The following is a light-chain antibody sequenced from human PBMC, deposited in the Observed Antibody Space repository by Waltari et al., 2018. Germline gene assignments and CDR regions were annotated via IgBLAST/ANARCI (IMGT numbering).Light chain of an antibody. CDR2: EVN. Sequence: QSALTQPASVSGSLGQSIPISCTGTSSDVGTYNLGSWYQQYPGKAPKLMIYEVNKRPSGLSNRFSGSKTGNTASLTISGLQAEDEADYYCCSYAGSHTLVFGGGTELTVL. J-gene: IGLJ3*02. CDR1: SSDVGTYNL. V-gene: IGLV2-23*02. CDR3: CSYAGSHTLV.